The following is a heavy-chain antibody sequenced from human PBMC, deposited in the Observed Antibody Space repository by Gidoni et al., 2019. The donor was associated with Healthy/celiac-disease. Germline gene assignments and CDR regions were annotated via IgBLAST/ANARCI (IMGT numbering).Heavy chain of an antibody. CDR3: ARARGRWLVGRDFDY. V-gene: IGHV3-48*02. D-gene: IGHD6-19*01. Sequence: RLSCAASGFTFSSYSMNWVRQAPGKGLEWVSYISSSSSTIYYADSVKVRFTISSDNAKNSLYLQMNSLRDEDTAVYYCARARGRWLVGRDFDYWGQGTLVTVSS. J-gene: IGHJ4*02. CDR2: ISSSSSTI. CDR1: GFTFSSYS.